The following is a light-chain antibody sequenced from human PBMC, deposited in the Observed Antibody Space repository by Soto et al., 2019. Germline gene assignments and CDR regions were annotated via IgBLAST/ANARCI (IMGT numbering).Light chain of an antibody. V-gene: IGLV2-14*03. CDR2: EVS. Sequence: QSALTQPASVSGSPGQSITISCTGTSSDVGAYDYVSWYQQHPDKAPKLMIYEVSNRPSGVSNRFSGSKSVNTATLTISGLQAEDEADYYCSSYTSSSTRVFGTGTKLPS. CDR3: SSYTSSSTRV. J-gene: IGLJ1*01. CDR1: SSDVGAYDY.